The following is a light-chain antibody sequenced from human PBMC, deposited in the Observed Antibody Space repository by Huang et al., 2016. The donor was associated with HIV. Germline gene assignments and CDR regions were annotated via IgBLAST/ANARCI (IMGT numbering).Light chain of an antibody. V-gene: IGKV1-5*03. J-gene: IGKJ4*01. CDR2: KAS. CDR3: QQYDSYPAT. CDR1: QSIGIW. Sequence: DIHMTQSPSTLSASVGDRVTISCRASQSIGIWLAWYHQKPGKVPKLLIYKASTLETGAPSSFSGGGSGTEFTLTISSLQPDDIGTYYCQQYDSYPATFGGGTKVELK.